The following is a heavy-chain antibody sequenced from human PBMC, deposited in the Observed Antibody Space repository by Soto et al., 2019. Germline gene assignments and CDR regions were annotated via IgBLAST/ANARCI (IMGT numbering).Heavy chain of an antibody. Sequence: ASVKVSCKASGYTFASYAISWMRQAPGQGLEWMGWISAYNGNTNYAQKLQGRVTMTTDTSTSTAYMELRSLRSDDTAVYYCAGLNLWFGELFPSSWGQGTLVTVSS. CDR1: GYTFASYA. CDR2: ISAYNGNT. J-gene: IGHJ5*02. CDR3: AGLNLWFGELFPSS. V-gene: IGHV1-18*01. D-gene: IGHD3-10*01.